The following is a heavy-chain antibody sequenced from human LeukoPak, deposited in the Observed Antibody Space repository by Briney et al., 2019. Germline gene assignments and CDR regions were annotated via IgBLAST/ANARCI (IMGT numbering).Heavy chain of an antibody. Sequence: GGSLRLSCAASGFTFSGPAMHWVRQASGKGLEWVGRIRSKANSYATAYAASVKGRFTISRDDSKNTAYLQMNSLKTEDTAMYYCTSSAAGQRGGYWGQGTLVTVSS. D-gene: IGHD6-13*01. CDR2: IRSKANSYAT. CDR3: TSSAAGQRGGY. J-gene: IGHJ4*02. V-gene: IGHV3-73*01. CDR1: GFTFSGPA.